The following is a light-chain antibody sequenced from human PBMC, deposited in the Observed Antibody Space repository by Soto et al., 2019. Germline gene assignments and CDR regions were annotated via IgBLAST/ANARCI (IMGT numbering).Light chain of an antibody. CDR2: EVS. V-gene: IGKV2D-29*01. CDR1: QSLLQSDGKTY. Sequence: DILMTQPPLSLSVTPGQSASMSCKSSQSLLQSDGKTYLFWYLQKPGQPPQLLTYEVSRRLSGVPDRISGSGSGTDFTLKISRVEAVDVRVYYCMQSIQLPIPFGQGTRLEIK. CDR3: MQSIQLPIP. J-gene: IGKJ5*01.